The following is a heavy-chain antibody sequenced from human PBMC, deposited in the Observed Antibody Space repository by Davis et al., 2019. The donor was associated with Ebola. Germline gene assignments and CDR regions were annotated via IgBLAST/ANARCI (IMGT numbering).Heavy chain of an antibody. CDR1: GGSVGSDY. CDR3: ARDGETVADYFDY. J-gene: IGHJ4*02. D-gene: IGHD6-19*01. Sequence: SETLSLTCSVSGGSVGSDYWSWIRQSPGKGLEWIAFISNGGSTNYNPSLKSRVTISVDTSKNQFSLKLNSVTAADTAVYYCARDGETVADYFDYWSQGTLVTVSS. CDR2: ISNGGST. V-gene: IGHV4-59*02.